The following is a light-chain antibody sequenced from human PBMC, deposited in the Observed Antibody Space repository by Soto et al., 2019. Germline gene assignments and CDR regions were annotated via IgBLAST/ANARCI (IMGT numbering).Light chain of an antibody. V-gene: IGKV3-11*01. Sequence: EVVLTQSPATLSLSPGERATLSCRASQSVSSYLAWYQQKPGQAPRLLIYDASNRASGVPARFSGSGSGTDFTLTISRLEPEDFALYYCHQRTDWPTFGPGTKVHIK. J-gene: IGKJ3*01. CDR2: DAS. CDR1: QSVSSY. CDR3: HQRTDWPT.